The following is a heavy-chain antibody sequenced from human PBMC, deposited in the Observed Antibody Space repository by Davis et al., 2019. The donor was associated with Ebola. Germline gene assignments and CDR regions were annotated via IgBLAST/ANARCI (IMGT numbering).Heavy chain of an antibody. Sequence: GESLKISCAASGFTFSSYSMNWVRQAPGKGLEWVSYISGSGRTTYYADSVKGRFTISRDNAKNSLYLQMNSLRVEDTAVYYCARLPTTPYHYYGMDVWGQGTTVTVSS. CDR1: GFTFSSYS. V-gene: IGHV3-48*01. CDR3: ARLPTTPYHYYGMDV. D-gene: IGHD5-12*01. CDR2: ISGSGRTT. J-gene: IGHJ6*02.